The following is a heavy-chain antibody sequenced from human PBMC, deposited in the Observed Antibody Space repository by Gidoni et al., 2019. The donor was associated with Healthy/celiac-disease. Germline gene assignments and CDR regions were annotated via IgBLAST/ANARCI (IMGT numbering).Heavy chain of an antibody. V-gene: IGHV3-23*01. D-gene: IGHD2-2*02. CDR3: AKGTQLLYRGGGYFQH. J-gene: IGHJ1*01. Sequence: EVRLLESGGGLVQPGGSLRLFCAASGFTFSSDGMSWVRQAPGKGLEWVSAIRCSGGSTYYADSVKGRFTTSRDNPKNTLYLQMNSLRAEDTAVYYCAKGTQLLYRGGGYFQHWGQGTLVTVSS. CDR1: GFTFSSDG. CDR2: IRCSGGST.